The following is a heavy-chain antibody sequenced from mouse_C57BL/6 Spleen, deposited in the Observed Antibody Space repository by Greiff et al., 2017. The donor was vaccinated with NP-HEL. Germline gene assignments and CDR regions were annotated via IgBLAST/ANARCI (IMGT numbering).Heavy chain of an antibody. D-gene: IGHD4-1*02. CDR2: IDPETGGT. CDR1: GYTFTDYE. CDR3: TRGQLGPYFDY. J-gene: IGHJ2*01. V-gene: IGHV1-15*01. Sequence: QVQLQQSGAELVRPGASVTLSCKASGYTFTDYEMHWVKRTPVHGLEWIGAIDPETGGTAYNQKFKGKAILTADKSSSTAYMELRSLTSEDSAVYYCTRGQLGPYFDYWGQGTTLTVSS.